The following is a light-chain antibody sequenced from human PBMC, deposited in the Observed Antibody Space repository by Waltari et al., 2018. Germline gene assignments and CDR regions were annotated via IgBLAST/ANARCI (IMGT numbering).Light chain of an antibody. J-gene: IGLJ1*01. Sequence: QSDLTQPASVSGSPGQSVTISCTGSSSTIGSYNFVSWYQQHPDNAPQLIISEVTRRPSGVSNRFSGSKSGNTASLTISGLQPEDEAEYFCCSYTLGGSYYVFGTGTKVAVL. V-gene: IGLV2-23*02. CDR3: CSYTLGGSYYV. CDR2: EVT. CDR1: SSTIGSYNF.